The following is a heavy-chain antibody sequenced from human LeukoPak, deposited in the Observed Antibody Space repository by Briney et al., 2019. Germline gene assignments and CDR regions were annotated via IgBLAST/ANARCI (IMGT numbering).Heavy chain of an antibody. V-gene: IGHV3-64*01. D-gene: IGHD2-21*02. CDR1: GFTFSSYA. CDR3: VRDGQLVTHWYFGL. J-gene: IGHJ2*01. Sequence: GGSLRLSCAASGFTFSSYAMHWVRQAPGKGLEYVSAISSNGNITYYANSLTGRFTVSRDNSKNTLSLQMGSLRPEDMAVYYCVRDGQLVTHWYFGLRGRGTLVTVSS. CDR2: ISSNGNIT.